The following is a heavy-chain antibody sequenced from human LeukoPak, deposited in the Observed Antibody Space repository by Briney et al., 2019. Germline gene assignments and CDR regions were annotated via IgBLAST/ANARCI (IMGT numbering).Heavy chain of an antibody. V-gene: IGHV1-2*02. J-gene: IGHJ4*02. CDR1: GYTFTGYY. Sequence: ASVKVSCKASGYTFTGYYMHWVRQAPGQGLEWMGWINPNSGGTNYAQKFQGRVTMTRDTSISTAYMELSRLRSDDTAVYYCARVGRITMVRGAPGYSDYWGQGTLVTVSS. D-gene: IGHD3-10*01. CDR3: ARVGRITMVRGAPGYSDY. CDR2: INPNSGGT.